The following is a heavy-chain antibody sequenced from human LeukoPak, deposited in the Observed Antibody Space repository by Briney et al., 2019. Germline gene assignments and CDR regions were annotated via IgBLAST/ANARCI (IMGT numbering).Heavy chain of an antibody. CDR1: GITFSSST. D-gene: IGHD4-23*01. J-gene: IGHJ6*03. Sequence: GGSLRLSCAASGITFSSSTMTWVRQAPGKGLEWASYISGTTIGTIYYADSVKGRFTISRDNAKNSVYLQMNSLRAEDTAVYYCARVPPRGNDVTVGRYSYMDVWGKGTTVTVSS. CDR2: ISGTTIGTI. V-gene: IGHV3-48*01. CDR3: ARVPPRGNDVTVGRYSYMDV.